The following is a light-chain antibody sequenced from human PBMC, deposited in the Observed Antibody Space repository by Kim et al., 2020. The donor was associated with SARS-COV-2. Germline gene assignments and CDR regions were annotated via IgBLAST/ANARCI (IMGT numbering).Light chain of an antibody. CDR1: NSNLGAGYD. Sequence: QSVLTQPPSVSGAPGQRITISCTGTNSNLGAGYDVHWYQQLPGTAPKLLMYANNNRPSGVPDLVSGYKSDTSASLVITGLQADDEGDYYCQSFDSSLTMHIFGGGTKVTVL. V-gene: IGLV1-40*01. J-gene: IGLJ1*01. CDR2: ANN. CDR3: QSFDSSLTMHI.